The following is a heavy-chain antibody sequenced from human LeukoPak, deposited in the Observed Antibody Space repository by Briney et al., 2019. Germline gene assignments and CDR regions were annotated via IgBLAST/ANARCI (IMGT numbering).Heavy chain of an antibody. CDR1: GFPFNTYE. Sequence: GGSLRLSCAASGFPFNTYEMNWVRQAPGKGLEWVSYISPSGNTIKYADSVKGRFTITRDNAKNSLYLQMNSLSTEDTAVYYCARVGAYAAVNFWGQGTLVTVSS. D-gene: IGHD3-16*01. J-gene: IGHJ4*02. CDR2: ISPSGNTI. CDR3: ARVGAYAAVNF. V-gene: IGHV3-48*03.